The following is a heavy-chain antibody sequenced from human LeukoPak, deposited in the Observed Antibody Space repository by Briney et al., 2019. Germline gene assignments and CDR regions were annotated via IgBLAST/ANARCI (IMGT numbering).Heavy chain of an antibody. CDR1: GFTFSGSA. J-gene: IGHJ6*02. CDR2: IRSKANSYAT. Sequence: GGSLKLSCAASGFTFSGSAMHWVRQASGKGLEWVGRIRSKANSYATAYAASVKGRFTISRDDSKNTAYLQMNSLKTEDTAVYYCTRPGIAVAGNYGMDVWGQGTTVTVSS. V-gene: IGHV3-73*01. D-gene: IGHD6-19*01. CDR3: TRPGIAVAGNYGMDV.